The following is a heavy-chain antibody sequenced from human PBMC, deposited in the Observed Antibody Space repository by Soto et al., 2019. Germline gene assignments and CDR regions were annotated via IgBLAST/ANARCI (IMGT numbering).Heavy chain of an antibody. CDR3: ARGGYYYDSSGYYYDFDY. CDR2: ISAYNGNT. J-gene: IGHJ4*02. D-gene: IGHD3-22*01. CDR1: GYTFTNFG. V-gene: IGHV1-18*01. Sequence: ASVKVSCKASGYTFTNFGISWVRQAPGQGLEWMGWISAYNGNTNYAQNFQGRVTMTTDTSTSTAYMELRSLRSDDTAVYYCARGGYYYDSSGYYYDFDYWGQGTLVTVSS.